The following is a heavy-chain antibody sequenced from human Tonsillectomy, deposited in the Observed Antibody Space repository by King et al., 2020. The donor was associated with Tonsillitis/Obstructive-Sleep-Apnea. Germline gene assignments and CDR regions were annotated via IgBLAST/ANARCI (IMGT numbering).Heavy chain of an antibody. CDR1: GFTFSSYT. D-gene: IGHD2-2*01. V-gene: IGHV3-48*02. CDR2: ISITISTI. Sequence: VQLVQSGGGLVQPGGSLRLSCAASGFTFSSYTMNWVRQAPGKGLEWGSHISITISTIYYADSVKGRFTISRENARNSLYLKMNSLRDEDTAVYYCARGYCSSSSCYGGVLDYWGQGALVTVSS. J-gene: IGHJ4*02. CDR3: ARGYCSSSSCYGGVLDY.